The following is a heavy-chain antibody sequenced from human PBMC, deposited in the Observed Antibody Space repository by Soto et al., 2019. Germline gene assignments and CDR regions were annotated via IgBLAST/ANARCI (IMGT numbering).Heavy chain of an antibody. CDR1: GGSFSGYY. Sequence: PSETLSLTCAVYGGSFSGYYWSWIRQPPGKGLEWIGEINHSGSTNYNPSLKSRVTISVDTSKNQFSLKLSSVTAADTAVYYCAKGASGSPPSSSLGHWGQGTLVTVSS. D-gene: IGHD1-26*01. J-gene: IGHJ4*02. CDR3: AKGASGSPPSSSLGH. V-gene: IGHV4-34*01. CDR2: INHSGST.